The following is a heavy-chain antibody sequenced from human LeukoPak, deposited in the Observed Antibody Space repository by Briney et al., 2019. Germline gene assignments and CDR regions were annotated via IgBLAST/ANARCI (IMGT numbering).Heavy chain of an antibody. V-gene: IGHV3-33*01. D-gene: IGHD5/OR15-5a*01. J-gene: IGHJ4*02. CDR3: ARDRSTTHFDY. CDR1: GFTFSSYG. Sequence: GSLRLSCAASGFTFSSYGMHWVRQAPGKGLEWVAMIWYDGSNTYYADSVKGRFTISRDNSKNTLFMQMDSLRAEDTAVYYCARDRSTTHFDYWGQGTLVTVSS. CDR2: IWYDGSNT.